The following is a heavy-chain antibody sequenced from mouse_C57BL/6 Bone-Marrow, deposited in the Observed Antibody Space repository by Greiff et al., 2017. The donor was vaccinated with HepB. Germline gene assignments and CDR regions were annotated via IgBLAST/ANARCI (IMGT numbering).Heavy chain of an antibody. J-gene: IGHJ4*01. V-gene: IGHV10-1*01. CDR2: IRSKSNNYAT. Sequence: EVKVVESGGGLVQPKGSLKLSCAASGFSFNTYAMNWVRQAPGKGLEWVARIRSKSNNYATYYADSVKDRFTISRDDSESMLYLQMNNLKTEDTAMYYCVRPPTVVDYYAMDYWGQGTSVTVSS. CDR1: GFSFNTYA. CDR3: VRPPTVVDYYAMDY. D-gene: IGHD1-1*01.